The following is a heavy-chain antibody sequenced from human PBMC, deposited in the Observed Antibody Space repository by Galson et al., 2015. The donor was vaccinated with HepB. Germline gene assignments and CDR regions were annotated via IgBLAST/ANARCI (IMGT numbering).Heavy chain of an antibody. D-gene: IGHD2/OR15-2a*01. CDR2: INPKSGGT. V-gene: IGHV1-2*06. Sequence: SVKVSCKASGYTFTGYYIHWVRQAPGQGLEWMGRINPKSGGTNYGQKSQGRVTMTRDTSISTAYMELSRLRSDDTAVYYCAREAQDCNGSCYSDYYMDVWGKGTTVSVSS. CDR3: AREAQDCNGSCYSDYYMDV. J-gene: IGHJ6*03. CDR1: GYTFTGYY.